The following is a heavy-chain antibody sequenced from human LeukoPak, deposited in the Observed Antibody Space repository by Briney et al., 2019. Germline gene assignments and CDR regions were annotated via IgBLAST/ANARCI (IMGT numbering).Heavy chain of an antibody. Sequence: GGTLRLSCAASEFHFSTHGMNWVRQAPGKGLEWVSGISGSGGSTYYADSVKGRFTISRDTSKNTMYLQMNSPRAEDTAIYYCAKSGRDIVVVPAPVNFWGQGTLVTVSS. CDR1: EFHFSTHG. J-gene: IGHJ4*02. D-gene: IGHD2-2*01. CDR3: AKSGRDIVVVPAPVNF. CDR2: ISGSGGST. V-gene: IGHV3-23*01.